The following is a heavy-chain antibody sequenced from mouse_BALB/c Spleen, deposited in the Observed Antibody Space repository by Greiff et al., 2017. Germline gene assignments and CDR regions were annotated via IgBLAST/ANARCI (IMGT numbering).Heavy chain of an antibody. CDR3: ARTGFITTATDAMDY. CDR2: IDPYNGGT. D-gene: IGHD1-2*01. V-gene: IGHV1S135*01. J-gene: IGHJ4*01. CDR1: GYSFTDYN. Sequence: EVQLVESGPELVKPGASVKVSCKASGYSFTDYNMYWVKQSHGKSLEWIGYIDPYNGGTSYNQKFKGKATLTVDKSSSTAFMHLNSLTSEDSAVYYCARTGFITTATDAMDYWGQGTSVTVSS.